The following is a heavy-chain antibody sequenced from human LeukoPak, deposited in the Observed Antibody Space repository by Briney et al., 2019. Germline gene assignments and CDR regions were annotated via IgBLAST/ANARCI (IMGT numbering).Heavy chain of an antibody. V-gene: IGHV1-18*01. CDR3: ALIPYCTTATCYYFDF. J-gene: IGHJ4*02. CDR1: GYTFTNYG. D-gene: IGHD2-2*01. Sequence: ASVKVSCKASGYTFTNYGISWVRQAPRQGLEWMGWISTYNGNTNYAQKLQGRVTMTTDTSTSTTYMELRSLRSDDTAVYYCALIPYCTTATCYYFDFWGQGTLVTVSS. CDR2: ISTYNGNT.